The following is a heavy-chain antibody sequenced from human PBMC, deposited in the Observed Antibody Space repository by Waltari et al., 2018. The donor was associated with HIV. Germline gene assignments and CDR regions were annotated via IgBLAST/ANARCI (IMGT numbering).Heavy chain of an antibody. V-gene: IGHV4-31*03. D-gene: IGHD3-3*01. Sequence: QVQLQESGPGLVKPSQTLSLTCTVSGGSISSGGYSWGWIRQPPGKGLEWIGYIYYSGITYYNPSLKSRVTISVDTSKNQFSRKLSSVTAADTAVYYCARDHATIFGGGGRDYGMDVWGQGTTVTVSS. CDR2: IYYSGIT. J-gene: IGHJ6*02. CDR3: ARDHATIFGGGGRDYGMDV. CDR1: GGSISSGGYS.